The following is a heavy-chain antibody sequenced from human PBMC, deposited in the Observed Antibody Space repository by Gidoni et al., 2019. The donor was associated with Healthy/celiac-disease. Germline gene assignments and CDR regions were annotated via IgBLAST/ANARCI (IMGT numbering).Heavy chain of an antibody. Sequence: GRFTISRENAKNSLYLQMNSLRAGDTAVYYCARGLPDTAMVPGDYWGQGTLVTVSS. CDR3: ARGLPDTAMVPGDY. J-gene: IGHJ4*02. D-gene: IGHD5-18*01. V-gene: IGHV3-13*01.